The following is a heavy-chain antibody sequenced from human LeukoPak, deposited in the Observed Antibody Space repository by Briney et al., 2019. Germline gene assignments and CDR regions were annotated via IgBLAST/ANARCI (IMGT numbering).Heavy chain of an antibody. V-gene: IGHV1-46*01. CDR1: GYTFTGYY. D-gene: IGHD3-16*02. Sequence: ASVKVSCKASGYTFTGYYMHWVRQAPGQGLEWMGLINPSGSSTLYAQKFQGRVTMTRDMSTTTDYMELSSLRSEDTAVYYCARDNSAGDIAWWFDPWGQGTLVTVSS. CDR3: ARDNSAGDIAWWFDP. J-gene: IGHJ5*02. CDR2: INPSGSST.